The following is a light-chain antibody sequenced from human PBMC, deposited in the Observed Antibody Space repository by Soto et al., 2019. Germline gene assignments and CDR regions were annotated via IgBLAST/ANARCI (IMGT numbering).Light chain of an antibody. J-gene: IGKJ1*01. V-gene: IGKV3-20*01. Sequence: EIMLTQSPGTLSFSPGDRATLSCRANQTITSNYLAWYQQKPGQAPRLLIYAASGRATGIPDRFSGSGSGTDFTLTISRLEPEDFAVYYCQQYCCAPRTFGQGTKVDIK. CDR3: QQYCCAPRT. CDR1: QTITSNY. CDR2: AAS.